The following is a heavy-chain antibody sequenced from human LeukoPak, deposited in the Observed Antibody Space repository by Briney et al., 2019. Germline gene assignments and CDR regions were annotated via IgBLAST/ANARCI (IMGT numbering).Heavy chain of an antibody. CDR1: GFTFSSYS. CDR3: ARGDCSSTSCHVNYYGSGSDGDY. D-gene: IGHD2-2*01. CDR2: ISSSSSYI. Sequence: GGSLRLSCAASGFTFSSYSMNWVRQAPGKGLEWVSSISSSSSYIYYADSVEGRFTISRDNAKNSLCLQMNSLRAEDTAVYYCARGDCSSTSCHVNYYGSGSDGDYWGQGTLVTVSS. J-gene: IGHJ4*02. V-gene: IGHV3-21*01.